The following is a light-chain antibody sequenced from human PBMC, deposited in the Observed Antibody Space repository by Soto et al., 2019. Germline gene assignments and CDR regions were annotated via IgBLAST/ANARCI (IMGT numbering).Light chain of an antibody. CDR2: NVS. V-gene: IGLV2-14*01. CDR1: SSDVGGSNY. J-gene: IGLJ1*01. CDR3: NSSTTDSLYV. Sequence: QSVLTQAASVSGSPGQSITISCTGTSSDVGGSNYVSWYQQFPGKVPKLLISNVSHRPSGVSSRFSGSKSGNTASLTISGLQAEDEADYFCNSSTTDSLYVFGTGTKLTVL.